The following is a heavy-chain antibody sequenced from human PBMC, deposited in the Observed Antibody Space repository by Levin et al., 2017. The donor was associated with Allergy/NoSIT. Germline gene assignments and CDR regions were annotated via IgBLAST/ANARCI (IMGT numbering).Heavy chain of an antibody. V-gene: IGHV4-39*07. CDR3: GRAQSAGRQWLPGAFDS. Sequence: PSETLPLTCTVSGGSITSSSYYWGWIRQPPGKGLEWIGSVYYTGNTYYNPSLKSRVIISVDTSKNQFSLKLSSVTAADTAVYYCGRAQSAGRQWLPGAFDSWGQGTMVTVSS. CDR2: VYYTGNT. D-gene: IGHD6-19*01. J-gene: IGHJ3*02. CDR1: GGSITSSSYY.